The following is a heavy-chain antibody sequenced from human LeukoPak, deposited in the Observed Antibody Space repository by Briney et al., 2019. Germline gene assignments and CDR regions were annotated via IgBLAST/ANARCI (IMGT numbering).Heavy chain of an antibody. CDR2: ITTSSTYT. V-gene: IGHV3-21*01. CDR1: GFSFSSYN. Sequence: PGGSLRLSCAASGFSFSSYNMNWVRQAPGKGLEWVSSITTSSTYTFYADSVKGRFTISRDNAKNSLYLQMNSLRAEDTAVYYCAKDRTYCSSTSCYFWIGRFDIWGQGTMVTVSS. J-gene: IGHJ3*02. CDR3: AKDRTYCSSTSCYFWIGRFDI. D-gene: IGHD2-2*01.